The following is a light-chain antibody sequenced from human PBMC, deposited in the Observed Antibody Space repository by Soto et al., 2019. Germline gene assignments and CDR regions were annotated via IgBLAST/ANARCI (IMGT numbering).Light chain of an antibody. J-gene: IGLJ1*01. CDR3: AAWGDSLNGFYV. CDR2: TNN. CDR1: SSNIGTNT. V-gene: IGLV1-44*01. Sequence: QSVLTQPPSASGTPGQRGTISCSGSSSNIGTNTVNWYQQLPGTAPKLLIYTNNQRPSGVPDRFSGSKSGTSASLAISGLQSDDEADYYCAAWGDSLNGFYVFGTGTKVTVL.